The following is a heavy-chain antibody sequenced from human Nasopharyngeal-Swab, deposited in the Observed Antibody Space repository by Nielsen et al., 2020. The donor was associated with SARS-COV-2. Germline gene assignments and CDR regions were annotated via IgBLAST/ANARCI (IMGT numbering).Heavy chain of an antibody. CDR2: SSSSSSYI. CDR1: GFTGSSYS. CDR3: ARNQLLGSYYYYGIDV. J-gene: IGHJ6*02. D-gene: IGHD2-2*01. V-gene: IGHV3-21*01. Sequence: GGSLRLSCAASGFTGSSYSMNCVRKALGKGLDGVSSSSSSSSYIYYADSVKSRFNIYRDNAKNTLYLQMNSRRAEDTAVYYCARNQLLGSYYYYGIDVWGQGTTVTVSS.